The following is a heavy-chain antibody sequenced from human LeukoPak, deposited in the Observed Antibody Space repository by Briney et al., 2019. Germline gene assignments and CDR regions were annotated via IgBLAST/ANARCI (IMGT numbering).Heavy chain of an antibody. Sequence: SETLSLTCTVSGGSISSGSYYWSWIRQPGGKGLEWIGRIYTSGSTNYNPSLKSRVTISVDTSKNQFSLKLSSVTAADTAVYYCARIGGYCSGGSCYSGWFDPWGQGTLVTVSS. CDR3: ARIGGYCSGGSCYSGWFDP. J-gene: IGHJ5*02. V-gene: IGHV4-61*02. CDR1: GGSISSGSYY. D-gene: IGHD2-15*01. CDR2: IYTSGST.